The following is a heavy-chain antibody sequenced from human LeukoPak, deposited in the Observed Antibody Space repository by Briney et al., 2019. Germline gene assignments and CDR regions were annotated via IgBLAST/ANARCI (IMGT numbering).Heavy chain of an antibody. CDR3: ARVTAMVYYYYGMDV. V-gene: IGHV3-74*01. D-gene: IGHD5-18*01. Sequence: GGSLRLSCAASGFTFSSYWMHWVRQAPGKGLVWVSRINSDGSSTSYADSVKGRFTISRDNAKNTLYLQMNSLRVEDTAVYYCARVTAMVYYYYGMDVWGQGTTVTVSS. J-gene: IGHJ6*02. CDR1: GFTFSSYW. CDR2: INSDGSST.